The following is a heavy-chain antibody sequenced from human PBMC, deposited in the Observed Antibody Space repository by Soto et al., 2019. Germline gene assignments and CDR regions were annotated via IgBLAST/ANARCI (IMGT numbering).Heavy chain of an antibody. CDR1: GFTFSSYG. J-gene: IGHJ4*02. D-gene: IGHD5-12*01. V-gene: IGHV3-33*01. Sequence: LRLSCAASGFTFSSYGMHWVRQAPGKGLEWVAVIWYDGSNKYYADSVKGRFTISRDNSKNSLYLQMNSLRAEDTALYYCARPEADYRGYDYSFDYWGQGTLVTVSS. CDR2: IWYDGSNK. CDR3: ARPEADYRGYDYSFDY.